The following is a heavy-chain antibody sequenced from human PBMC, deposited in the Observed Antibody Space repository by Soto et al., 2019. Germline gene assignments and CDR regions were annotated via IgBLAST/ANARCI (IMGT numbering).Heavy chain of an antibody. Sequence: SETLSLTCTVSGYSISSGYYWGWIRQPPGKGLEWIGSIYHSGSTYYNPSLKSRVTISVDTSKNQFSLTLSSVTAADTAVYYCARTFSGVATIDYWGQGTLVTVSS. V-gene: IGHV4-38-2*02. J-gene: IGHJ4*02. CDR3: ARTFSGVATIDY. D-gene: IGHD5-12*01. CDR1: GYSISSGYY. CDR2: IYHSGST.